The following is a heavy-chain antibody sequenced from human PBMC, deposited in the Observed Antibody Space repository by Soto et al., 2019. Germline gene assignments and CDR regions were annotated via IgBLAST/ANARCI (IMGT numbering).Heavy chain of an antibody. V-gene: IGHV3-48*03. Sequence: GGSLRLSCAASGFTFSSYEMNWVRQAPGKGQEWVSYISSSGSTIYYADSVKGRFTISRDNAKNSLYLQMNSLRAEDTAVYYCELGIRRAFDIWGQGTMVTVSS. J-gene: IGHJ3*02. CDR2: ISSSGSTI. CDR3: ELGIRRAFDI. CDR1: GFTFSSYE. D-gene: IGHD3-10*01.